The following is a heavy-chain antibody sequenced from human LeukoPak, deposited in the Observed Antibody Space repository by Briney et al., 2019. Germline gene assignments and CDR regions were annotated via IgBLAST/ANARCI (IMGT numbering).Heavy chain of an antibody. Sequence: SETLSLTCTVSGGSISSGDYYWTWIRQPPGKGLEWIAYIYYTGSTYYNPSLKSRVTISVDTSKNRFSLKLSSVTAADTAVYYCARISHKAAAADYWGQGTLVTVSS. V-gene: IGHV4-30-4*01. CDR3: ARISHKAAAADY. CDR1: GGSISSGDYY. J-gene: IGHJ4*02. D-gene: IGHD6-13*01. CDR2: IYYTGST.